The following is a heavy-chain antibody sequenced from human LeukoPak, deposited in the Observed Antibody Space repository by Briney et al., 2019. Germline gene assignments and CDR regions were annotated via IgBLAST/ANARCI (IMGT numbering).Heavy chain of an antibody. CDR3: ARFDSSSWYPVGWFDP. V-gene: IGHV3-53*01. J-gene: IGHJ5*02. CDR1: GFTVSSNY. CDR2: ICSGGST. Sequence: GGSLRLSCAASGFTVSSNYMSWVRQAPGKGLEWVSVICSGGSTYYADSVKGRFTISRDNSKNTLYLQMNSLRAEDTAVYYCARFDSSSWYPVGWFDPWGQGTLVTVSS. D-gene: IGHD6-13*01.